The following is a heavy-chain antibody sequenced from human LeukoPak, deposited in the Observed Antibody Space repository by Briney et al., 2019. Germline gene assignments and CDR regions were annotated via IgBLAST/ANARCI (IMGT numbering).Heavy chain of an antibody. CDR1: GYTFTGYY. V-gene: IGHV1-2*02. CDR3: ARGGVDIVGATDFDY. Sequence: GASVKVSCKASGYTFTGYYMHWVRQAPGQGLEWMGWINPNTGGTNYAQKFQGRVTMTTDTSTSTAYMELRSLRSDDTAVYYCARGGVDIVGATDFDYWGQGTLVTVSS. D-gene: IGHD1-26*01. J-gene: IGHJ4*02. CDR2: INPNTGGT.